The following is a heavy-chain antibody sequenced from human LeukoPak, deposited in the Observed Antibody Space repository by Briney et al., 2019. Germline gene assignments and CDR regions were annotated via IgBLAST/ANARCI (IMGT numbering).Heavy chain of an antibody. CDR1: GFTFSTYG. V-gene: IGHV3-23*01. D-gene: IGHD3-10*01. Sequence: GGSLRLSCAASGFTFSTYGMSWVRQAPGKGLEWVSGISGSGGSTYYADSVKGRFTISRDNSKNTLCLQMNSLRAEDTAVYYCASSGRFGELSTYYYYMDVWGKGATVTISS. CDR3: ASSGRFGELSTYYYYMDV. J-gene: IGHJ6*03. CDR2: ISGSGGST.